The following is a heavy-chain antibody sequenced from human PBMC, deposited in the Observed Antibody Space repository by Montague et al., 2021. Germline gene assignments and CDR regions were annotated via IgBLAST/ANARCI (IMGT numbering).Heavy chain of an antibody. V-gene: IGHV3-15*01. J-gene: IGHJ6*03. CDR1: GFTFNKAW. Sequence: SLRLSCAASGFTFNKAWMSWVRQAPGKGLEWVGCIKSQKDGQTTAYAAAVKDSFTISSDDSLNTVYLQMNSLRFEGTAVYYCTPPPYYYYYMDVWGKGTTVTVSS. CDR2: IKSQKDGQTT. CDR3: TPPPYYYYYMDV.